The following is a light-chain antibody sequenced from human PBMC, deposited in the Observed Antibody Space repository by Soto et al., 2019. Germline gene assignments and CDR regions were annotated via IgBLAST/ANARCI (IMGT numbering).Light chain of an antibody. V-gene: IGLV2-23*02. Sequence: QSALNQPASVSGSPGQSVTISGTATSSDVENYKLVSWYQQHPGKAPKLIIYEVTKRPSGVSNRFSGSKSANTASLTISGLQPEDEADYYCCSSVGSYVFGTGTKVTVL. J-gene: IGLJ1*01. CDR1: SSDVENYKL. CDR3: CSSVGSYV. CDR2: EVT.